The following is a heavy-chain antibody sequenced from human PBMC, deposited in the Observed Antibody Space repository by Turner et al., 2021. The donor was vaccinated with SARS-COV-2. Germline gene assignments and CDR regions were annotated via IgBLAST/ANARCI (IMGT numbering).Heavy chain of an antibody. V-gene: IGHV1-69*01. J-gene: IGHJ5*02. Sequence: QVRLVQSGAEVKKPGSSVMVSGKASGGTFSSYDISWVRQAPGQGLEWMGGIIPIFGTANYAQKFQGRVTITADESTSTAYMELSSLRSEDTAVYYCAGVPQYCSSSSCPSNWFDPWGQGTLVTVSS. CDR3: AGVPQYCSSSSCPSNWFDP. CDR1: GGTFSSYD. CDR2: IIPIFGTA. D-gene: IGHD2-2*01.